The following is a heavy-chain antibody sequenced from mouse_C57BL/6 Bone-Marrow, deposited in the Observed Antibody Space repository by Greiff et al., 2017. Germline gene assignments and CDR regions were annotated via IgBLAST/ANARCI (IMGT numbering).Heavy chain of an antibody. D-gene: IGHD2-4*01. CDR1: GYSITSGYY. CDR2: ISYDGSN. Sequence: VQLQQSGPGLVKPSQSLSLTCSVTGYSITSGYYWNWIRQFPGNKLEWMGYISYDGSNNYNPSLKNRISITRDTSKNQFFLKLNSVTTEDTATYYCARHDYDDYYYAMDYWGQGTSVTVSS. CDR3: ARHDYDDYYYAMDY. J-gene: IGHJ4*01. V-gene: IGHV3-6*01.